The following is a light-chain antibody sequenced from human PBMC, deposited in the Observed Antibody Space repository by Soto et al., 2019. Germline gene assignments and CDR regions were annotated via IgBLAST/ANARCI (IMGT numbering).Light chain of an antibody. CDR2: AAS. CDR1: QSISSY. V-gene: IGKV1-39*01. J-gene: IGKJ4*01. Sequence: DIQMTQSPSSLSASVGDRVTITCRASQSISSYLNWYQQKPGKAPKLLIYAASSLQSGVPSRFSGSGSGTDFILTISSLQPEDSATYYCLHEHDYPLTFGGGGKVDI. CDR3: LHEHDYPLT.